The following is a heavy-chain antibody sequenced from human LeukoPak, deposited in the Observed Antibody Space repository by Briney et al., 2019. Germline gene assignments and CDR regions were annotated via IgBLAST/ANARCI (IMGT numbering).Heavy chain of an antibody. V-gene: IGHV4-59*11. Sequence: SETLSLICTVSGGSISSHYWSWIRQPPGKGLEWIGYINYSGSTNYNPSLKSRVTISVDTSKNQFSLNLSSVTAADTAVYYCALVAATPVTTNFDYWGQGTLVTVSS. CDR1: GGSISSHY. CDR3: ALVAATPVTTNFDY. D-gene: IGHD2-15*01. J-gene: IGHJ4*02. CDR2: INYSGST.